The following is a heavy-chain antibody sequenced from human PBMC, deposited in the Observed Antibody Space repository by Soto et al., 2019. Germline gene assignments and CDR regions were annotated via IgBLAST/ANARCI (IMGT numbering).Heavy chain of an antibody. CDR3: ARRRYRSSWYKYYYYYYGMEV. D-gene: IGHD6-13*01. Sequence: GESLKISCKGSGYSFTSYWIGWVRQMPGKGLEWMGIIYPGDSDTRYSPSFQGQVTISADKSISTAYLQWSSLKASDTAMYYCARRRYRSSWYKYYYYYYGMEVWGKGTTVTVS. V-gene: IGHV5-51*01. J-gene: IGHJ6*04. CDR1: GYSFTSYW. CDR2: IYPGDSDT.